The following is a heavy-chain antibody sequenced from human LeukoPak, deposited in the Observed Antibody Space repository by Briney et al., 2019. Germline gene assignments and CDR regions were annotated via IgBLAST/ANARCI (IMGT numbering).Heavy chain of an antibody. CDR1: GYTFTSYA. D-gene: IGHD6-13*01. Sequence: ASVKVSCKASGYTFTSYAMHWVRQAPGQRLEWMGWINAGNGNTKYSQKFQGRVTITRDTSASTAYMELSSLRSDDTAVYYCARGPPLEYSSSWETREFDYWGQGTLVTVSS. CDR3: ARGPPLEYSSSWETREFDY. CDR2: INAGNGNT. J-gene: IGHJ4*02. V-gene: IGHV1-3*01.